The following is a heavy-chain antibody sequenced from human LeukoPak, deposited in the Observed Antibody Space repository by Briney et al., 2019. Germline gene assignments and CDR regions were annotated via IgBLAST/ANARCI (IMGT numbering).Heavy chain of an antibody. D-gene: IGHD5-12*01. CDR2: INPSGGST. V-gene: IGHV1-46*01. J-gene: IGHJ4*02. CDR1: GYTFTSYY. CDR3: AREGVTSGYSGYDIGY. Sequence: ASVKVSCKASGYTFTSYYMHWVRQAPGQGLEWMGIINPSGGSTSYAQKFQGRVTMTRDMSTSTVYMELSSLRSEDTAVYYCAREGVTSGYSGYDIGYWGQGTLVTVSS.